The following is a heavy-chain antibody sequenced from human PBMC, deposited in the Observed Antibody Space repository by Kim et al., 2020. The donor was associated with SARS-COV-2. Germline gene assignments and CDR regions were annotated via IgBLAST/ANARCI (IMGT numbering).Heavy chain of an antibody. J-gene: IGHJ4*02. D-gene: IGHD2-2*03. CDR1: GFTFIGHA. CDR3: MKGGWGWIWDH. V-gene: IGHV3-23*01. Sequence: GGSLRLSCTTSGFTFIGHAMSWVRLAPGQGLEWVSSIDGSDGTTYYVDSVKGRFTISRDDAKNTQYLQMRALRADDTATYYCMKGGWGWIWDHWGQGTL. CDR2: IDGSDGTT.